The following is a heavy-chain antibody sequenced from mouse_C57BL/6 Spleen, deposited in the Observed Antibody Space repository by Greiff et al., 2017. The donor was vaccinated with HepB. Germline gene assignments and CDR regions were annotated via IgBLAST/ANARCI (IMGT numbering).Heavy chain of an antibody. CDR2: INYDGSST. CDR3: ARDDYGSSYAMDY. D-gene: IGHD1-1*01. CDR1: GFTFSDYY. J-gene: IGHJ4*01. Sequence: EVQLVESEGGLVQPGSSMKLSCTASGFTFSDYYMAWVRQVPEKGLEWVANINYDGSSTYYLDSLKSRFIISRDNAKNILYLQMSSLKSEDTATYYCARDDYGSSYAMDYWGQGTSVTVSS. V-gene: IGHV5-16*01.